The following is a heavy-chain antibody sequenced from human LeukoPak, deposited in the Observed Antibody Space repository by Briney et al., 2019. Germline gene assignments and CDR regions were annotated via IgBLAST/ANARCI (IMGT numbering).Heavy chain of an antibody. J-gene: IGHJ4*01. Sequence: GGSLTLSCSASGFTFNKYWMSWIRQLPGQGLEWVANVNQDGTQKYYVDSVKGRFTNSRDNARNLLYLQMNSLRAEDTAVYYCVRDVSSGWAFDYWGHRTLVTVSS. D-gene: IGHD6-19*01. V-gene: IGHV3-7*01. CDR1: GFTFNKYW. CDR3: VRDVSSGWAFDY. CDR2: VNQDGTQK.